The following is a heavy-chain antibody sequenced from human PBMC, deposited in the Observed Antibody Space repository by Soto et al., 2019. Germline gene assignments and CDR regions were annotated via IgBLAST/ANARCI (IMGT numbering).Heavy chain of an antibody. CDR1: GFTFSSYG. J-gene: IGHJ4*02. V-gene: IGHV3-30*18. D-gene: IGHD5-18*01. CDR3: AKEITPRYSYGYNPFDY. CDR2: ISYDGSNK. Sequence: PGGSLRLSCAASGFTFSSYGMHWVRQAPGKGLEWVAVISYDGSNKYYADSVKGRFTISRDNSKNTLYLQMNSLRAEDTAVYYCAKEITPRYSYGYNPFDYWGQGLLVTLFS.